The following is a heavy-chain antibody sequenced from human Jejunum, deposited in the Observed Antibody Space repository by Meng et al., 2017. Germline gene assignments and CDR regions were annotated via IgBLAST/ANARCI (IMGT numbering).Heavy chain of an antibody. V-gene: IGHV1-18*01. D-gene: IGHD4-17*01. Sequence: VQLLHSGGEVKKAGASVKVSCKASGYPFTTNGITWVRQAPGQGLEWMGWISAYSGNTNYAQKVQGRVTLTTDTSTTTAYMELRSLRSDDTAVYYCARSRDYAHDYWGQGTLVTVSS. J-gene: IGHJ4*02. CDR2: ISAYSGNT. CDR1: GYPFTTNG. CDR3: ARSRDYAHDY.